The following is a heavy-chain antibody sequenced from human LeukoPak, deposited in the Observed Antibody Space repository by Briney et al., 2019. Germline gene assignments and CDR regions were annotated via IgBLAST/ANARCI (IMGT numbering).Heavy chain of an antibody. J-gene: IGHJ4*02. Sequence: TGGSLRLSCAASGFTFSSYEMSWVRQVPGKGLEWVSYIGGSGSAIYYADSVKGRFTISRDNAKNSLYLQMISLRAEDTGVYYCARDASLAGDRVEYWGQGTLVAVSS. CDR2: IGGSGSAI. V-gene: IGHV3-48*03. D-gene: IGHD3-16*01. CDR1: GFTFSSYE. CDR3: ARDASLAGDRVEY.